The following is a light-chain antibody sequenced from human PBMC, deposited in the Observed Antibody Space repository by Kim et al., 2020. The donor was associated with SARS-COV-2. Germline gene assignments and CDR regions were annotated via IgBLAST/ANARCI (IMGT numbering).Light chain of an antibody. CDR3: QQYDDDPVT. CDR1: QGVSNY. CDR2: AAS. Sequence: ASIGDRVTITCRASQGVSNYVGWFQQKPGKAPKSLSCAASTLRGGVPSRFSGSGSGTDFTLTISSLQPEDFATYYCQQYDDDPVTFGQGTRLEIK. J-gene: IGKJ5*01. V-gene: IGKV1-16*01.